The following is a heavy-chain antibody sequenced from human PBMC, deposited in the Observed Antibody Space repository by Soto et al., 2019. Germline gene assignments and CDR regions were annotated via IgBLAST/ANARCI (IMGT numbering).Heavy chain of an antibody. Sequence: GGSLRLSCAASGFTFSTYALSWVRQAPGKGLEWVSAISANGQGIYYADSVRGRFTISRDNSKNTIFLHMDSLRAEDTAVYYCAKDRYYPRDQFHYWGQGTLVTVSS. J-gene: IGHJ4*02. CDR1: GFTFSTYA. CDR3: AKDRYYPRDQFHY. D-gene: IGHD3-10*01. CDR2: ISANGQGI. V-gene: IGHV3-23*01.